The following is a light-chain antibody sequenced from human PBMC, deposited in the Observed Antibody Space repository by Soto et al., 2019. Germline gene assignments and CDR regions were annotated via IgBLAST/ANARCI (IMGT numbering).Light chain of an antibody. Sequence: DIQMTQSPSSLSASVGDRVTITCRASESISTWLAWYQQKPGKAPKLLIYGASSLESGVPPRFGGDGSGTEFTLTISSLQRDDFGTYYCQQYSRLWSFGQGTKVEIE. J-gene: IGKJ1*01. CDR2: GAS. V-gene: IGKV1-5*03. CDR3: QQYSRLWS. CDR1: ESISTW.